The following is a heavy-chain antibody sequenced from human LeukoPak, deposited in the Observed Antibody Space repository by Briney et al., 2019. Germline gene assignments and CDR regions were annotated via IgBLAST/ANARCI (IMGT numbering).Heavy chain of an antibody. CDR2: ISGSGGGT. J-gene: IGHJ4*02. CDR3: AKLVYSGYGPADY. D-gene: IGHD5-12*01. Sequence: GGSLRLSCAASGFTFSSYAMSWVRQVPGKGLEWVSTISGSGGGTYYADSVKGRFTISRDNSKNTLFLQVNSLRAEETAVYYCAKLVYSGYGPADYWGQGTLVTVSS. CDR1: GFTFSSYA. V-gene: IGHV3-23*01.